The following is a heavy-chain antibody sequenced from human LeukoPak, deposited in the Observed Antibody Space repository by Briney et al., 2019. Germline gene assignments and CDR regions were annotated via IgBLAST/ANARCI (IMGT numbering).Heavy chain of an antibody. CDR2: IYYSGST. D-gene: IGHD6-13*01. CDR1: GGSISSYY. Sequence: SETLSLTCTVSGGSISSYYWGWIRQPPGKGLEWIGSIYYSGSTYYNPSLKSRVTISVDTSKNQFSLKLSSVTAADTAVYYCARHTRSSSWYFDYWGQGTLVTVSS. J-gene: IGHJ4*02. V-gene: IGHV4-39*01. CDR3: ARHTRSSSWYFDY.